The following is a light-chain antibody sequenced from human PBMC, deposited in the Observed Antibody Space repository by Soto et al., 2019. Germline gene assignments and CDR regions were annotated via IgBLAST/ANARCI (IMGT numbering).Light chain of an antibody. J-gene: IGKJ4*01. Sequence: EIVMTQSPATLSVSPGERATLSCRASQSVSYNLAGYQQKPGQGPRLLIYGAFTRATGIPARFSGSGSGTEFTLTISSLQSEDFGVYYCQQYKNCPPLTFGGGTKVEIK. V-gene: IGKV3-15*01. CDR2: GAF. CDR1: QSVSYN. CDR3: QQYKNCPPLT.